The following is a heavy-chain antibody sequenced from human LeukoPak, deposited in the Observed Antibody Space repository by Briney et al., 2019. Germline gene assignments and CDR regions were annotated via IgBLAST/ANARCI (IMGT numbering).Heavy chain of an antibody. CDR1: GGSFSGYY. D-gene: IGHD1-26*01. J-gene: IGHJ6*03. CDR2: INHSGST. Sequence: KPSETLSLTCAVYGGSFSGYYWSWIRQPPGKGLEWIGEINHSGSTNYNPSLKSRVAISIDTSKNQFSLKLNSVTVADTAVYYCARTGGSFYFYYYMDVWGKGTTVTVSS. CDR3: ARTGGSFYFYYYMDV. V-gene: IGHV4-34*01.